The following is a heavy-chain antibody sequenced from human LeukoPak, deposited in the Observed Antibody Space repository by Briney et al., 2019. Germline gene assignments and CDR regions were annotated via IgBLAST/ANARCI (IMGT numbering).Heavy chain of an antibody. V-gene: IGHV3-21*04. CDR3: AKSLARGDY. CDR2: ISSSSSYI. CDR1: GFTFSSYS. Sequence: GGSLRLSCAASGFTFSSYSMNWVRQAPGKGLEWVSSISSSSSYIYYADSVKGRFTISGDNSKNTLYLQMNSLRAEDTAIYYCAKSLARGDYWGQGTLVTVSS. J-gene: IGHJ4*02. D-gene: IGHD3-10*01.